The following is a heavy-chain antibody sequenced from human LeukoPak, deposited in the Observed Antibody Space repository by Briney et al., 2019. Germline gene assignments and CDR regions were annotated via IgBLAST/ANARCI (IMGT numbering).Heavy chain of an antibody. CDR1: GGSLSSGGYY. CDR3: ARGGWVVAATLFFDY. CDR2: IYYSGST. D-gene: IGHD2-15*01. V-gene: IGHV4-31*03. Sequence: SQTLSLTCTVSGGSLSSGGYYWRWLRQHPGTGLEWIGYIYYSGSTYYNPSLKSRVTISVDTSKNQFSLKLSSVTAADTAVYYCARGGWVVAATLFFDYWGQGTLVTVSS. J-gene: IGHJ4*02.